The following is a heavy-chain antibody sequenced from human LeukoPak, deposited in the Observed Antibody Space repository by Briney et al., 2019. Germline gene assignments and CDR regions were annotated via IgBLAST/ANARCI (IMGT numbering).Heavy chain of an antibody. CDR1: GFSLSTSGMC. V-gene: IGHV2-70*11. CDR3: ARIRAGPDYFDY. J-gene: IGHJ4*02. CDR2: IDWDDDK. Sequence: VSGPALVKPTQTLTLTCTFSGFSLSTSGMCVNWIRQPPGRALEWLARIDWDDDKYYSTSLKTRLTISKDTSKNQVVLTMTNMDPVDTATYYCARIRAGPDYFDYWGQGALVTVSS.